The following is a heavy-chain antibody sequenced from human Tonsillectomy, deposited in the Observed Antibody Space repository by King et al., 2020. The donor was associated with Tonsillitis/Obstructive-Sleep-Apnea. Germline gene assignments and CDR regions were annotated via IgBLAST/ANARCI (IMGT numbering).Heavy chain of an antibody. D-gene: IGHD5-18*01. V-gene: IGHV3-23*04. Sequence: VQLVESGGGLVQPGGSLRLSCAASGFTFTNYAMTWVRQAPGKGLEWVSAISGSGGGTYYADSVKGRFTISRDNSKNTLWLQMNSLRAEDTAVYYCAKASGAAMGMVDYWGQGTLVTVSS. J-gene: IGHJ4*02. CDR2: ISGSGGGT. CDR1: GFTFTNYA. CDR3: AKASGAAMGMVDY.